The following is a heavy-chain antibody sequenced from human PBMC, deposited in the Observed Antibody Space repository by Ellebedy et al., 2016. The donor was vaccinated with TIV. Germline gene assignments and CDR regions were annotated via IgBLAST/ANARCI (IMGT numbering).Heavy chain of an antibody. Sequence: GGSLRLSCAASGFTFNTYGMHWVRQAPGKGLEWVAFIRYDGSNDYYADSVKGRFTVSRDNSKNTLYLQLNSLRPEDTAVYFCARHFLTMVRGVVRGTYLDFWGQGTLVTVSS. J-gene: IGHJ4*03. CDR2: IRYDGSND. V-gene: IGHV3-30*02. D-gene: IGHD3-10*01. CDR3: ARHFLTMVRGVVRGTYLDF. CDR1: GFTFNTYG.